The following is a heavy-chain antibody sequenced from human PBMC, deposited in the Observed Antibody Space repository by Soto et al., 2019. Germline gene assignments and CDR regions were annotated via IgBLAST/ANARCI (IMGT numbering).Heavy chain of an antibody. V-gene: IGHV1-2*02. D-gene: IGHD6-19*01. CDR2: INPNSGGT. Sequence: ASVKVSCKASGYTFSGFYMHWVRQAPGQGLEWMGWINPNSGGTKSAEKFQGRVTMTRDTSISTAYMELSRLTSDDTAVYYCTSAAVTGTAGLDFWGQGTQVTVSS. CDR1: GYTFSGFY. J-gene: IGHJ4*02. CDR3: TSAAVTGTAGLDF.